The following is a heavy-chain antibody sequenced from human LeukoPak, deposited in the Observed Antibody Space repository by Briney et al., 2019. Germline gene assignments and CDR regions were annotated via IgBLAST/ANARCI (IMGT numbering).Heavy chain of an antibody. CDR3: ARVMESSSTNLGGLDY. Sequence: SETLSLTCADSGGSISSGGYSWSWIRQPPGKGLEWIGYIYHSGSTYYNPSLKSRVTISVDRSKNQFSLKLSSVTAADTAVYYCARVMESSSTNLGGLDYWGQGTLVTVSS. CDR1: GGSISSGGYS. CDR2: IYHSGST. J-gene: IGHJ4*02. D-gene: IGHD2-2*01. V-gene: IGHV4-30-2*01.